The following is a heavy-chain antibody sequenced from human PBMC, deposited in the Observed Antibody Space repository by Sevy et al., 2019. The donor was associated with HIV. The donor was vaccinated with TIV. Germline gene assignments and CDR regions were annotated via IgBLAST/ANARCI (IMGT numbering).Heavy chain of an antibody. V-gene: IGHV4-30-4*01. D-gene: IGHD5-18*01. Sequence: SETLSLTCTVSGGSISSGDYYWTWIRQSPGTGLEWIGFIYYSGSTYYNPSLESRLTISVDTSKNQFSLELNSVTAADTAVFYCARGRGYSYGYSYFDYWGQGTLVTVSS. CDR3: ARGRGYSYGYSYFDY. J-gene: IGHJ4*02. CDR2: IYYSGST. CDR1: GGSISSGDYY.